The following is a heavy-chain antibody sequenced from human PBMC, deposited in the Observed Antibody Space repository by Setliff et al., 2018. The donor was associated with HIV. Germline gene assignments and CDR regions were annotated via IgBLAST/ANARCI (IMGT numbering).Heavy chain of an antibody. CDR2: INAGNGNT. J-gene: IGHJ4*02. D-gene: IGHD6-13*01. V-gene: IGHV1-3*01. CDR1: GYTFTSYA. CDR3: AREHSTTWPYFDF. Sequence: ASVKVSCKASGYTFTSYAMHWVRQAPGQRLEWMGWINAGNGNTKYSQKFQGRVTITRDTSASTAYMELRSLRSDDTAVYFCAREHSTTWPYFDFWGQGTLVTAPQ.